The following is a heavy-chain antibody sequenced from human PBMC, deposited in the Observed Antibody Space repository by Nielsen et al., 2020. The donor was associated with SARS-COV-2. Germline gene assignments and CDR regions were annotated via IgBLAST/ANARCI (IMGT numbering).Heavy chain of an antibody. Sequence: ASVKVSCKASGYTFTSYAMNWVRQAPGKGLEWMGGFDPEDGETIYAQKFQGRVTMTEDTSTDTAYMELSSLRSEDTAVYYCATRPIWFGELFRDYWGQGTLVTVSS. D-gene: IGHD3-10*01. CDR1: GYTFTSYA. V-gene: IGHV1-24*01. CDR2: FDPEDGET. J-gene: IGHJ4*02. CDR3: ATRPIWFGELFRDY.